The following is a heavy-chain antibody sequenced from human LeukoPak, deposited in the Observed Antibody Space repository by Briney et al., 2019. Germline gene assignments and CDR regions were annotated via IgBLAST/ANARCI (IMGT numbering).Heavy chain of an antibody. CDR3: ARHDCGGDCYPSTYYYYYMDV. V-gene: IGHV1-58*01. D-gene: IGHD2-21*01. CDR1: GFTFTSSA. J-gene: IGHJ6*03. CDR2: IVVGSGNT. Sequence: SVKVSCKTSGFTFTSSAVQWVRQARGQRLEWIGRIVVGSGNTNYAQKFQERVTITRDMSTSTAYMELSSLRSEDTAVYYCARHDCGGDCYPSTYYYYYMDVWGKGTTVTVSS.